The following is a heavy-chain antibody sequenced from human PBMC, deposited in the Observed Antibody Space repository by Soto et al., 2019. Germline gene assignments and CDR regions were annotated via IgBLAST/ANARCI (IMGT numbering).Heavy chain of an antibody. CDR3: VHRPSGWYLFDY. D-gene: IGHD6-19*01. CDR1: GFSLSTSRVG. CDR2: IYWNDDK. Sequence: GSGPTMVSPTHTLTLTCTLSGFSLSTSRVGVGWIRQPPGKALEWLALIYWNDDKRYSPSLKSRLTITKDTSKKQVVLKMTNMDTVDTATYYCVHRPSGWYLFDYWGQGTLVTVSS. V-gene: IGHV2-5*01. J-gene: IGHJ4*02.